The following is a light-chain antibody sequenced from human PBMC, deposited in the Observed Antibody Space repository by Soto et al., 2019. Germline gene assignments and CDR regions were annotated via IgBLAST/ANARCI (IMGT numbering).Light chain of an antibody. V-gene: IGLV3-1*01. J-gene: IGLJ1*01. CDR1: KLEKKF. CDR2: QDD. CDR3: QAWDTTTYV. Sequence: SYELTQTPSVSVTPVQTATITFTGDKLEKKFVCWYQQRPGQSPVLFIYQDDKRPPGIPERFSGSNSGNTATLTIGGTQAVDEAAYYCQAWDTTTYVFGPGTKVTVL.